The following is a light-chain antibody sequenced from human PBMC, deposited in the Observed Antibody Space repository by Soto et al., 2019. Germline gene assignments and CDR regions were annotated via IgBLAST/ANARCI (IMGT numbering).Light chain of an antibody. CDR2: GAS. V-gene: IGKV3-20*01. CDR3: PQHGSSPET. J-gene: IGKJ1*01. CDR1: QSVSSSY. Sequence: EIVLTQSPGALSLSPGERATLSCRASQSVSSSYLAWYQQKPGQAPRLLIYGASSRATGIPDTFSGSGSGTDFTLTISRLEPDDLAVYSRPQHGSSPETFAQGTKVDIK.